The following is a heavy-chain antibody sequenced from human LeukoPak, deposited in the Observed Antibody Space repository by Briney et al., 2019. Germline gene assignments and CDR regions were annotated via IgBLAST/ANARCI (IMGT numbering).Heavy chain of an antibody. CDR2: IKQDGSEK. V-gene: IGHV3-7*01. Sequence: GGSLRLSCAASGFTFSSYWMSWVRQAPGKGLEWVANIKQDGSEKYYVDSVKGRFTISRDNAKNSLYLQMNSLRAGDTAVYYCARVSGLAAAGGYAFDIWGQGTMVTVSS. CDR3: ARVSGLAAAGGYAFDI. D-gene: IGHD6-13*01. CDR1: GFTFSSYW. J-gene: IGHJ3*02.